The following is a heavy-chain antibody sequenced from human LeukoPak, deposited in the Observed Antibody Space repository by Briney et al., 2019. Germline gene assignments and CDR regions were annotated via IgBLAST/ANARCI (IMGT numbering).Heavy chain of an antibody. V-gene: IGHV3-9*01. Sequence: PGRSLRLSCAASGFTFDDYAMHWVRQAPGKGLEWVSGISWNSGSIGYADSVKGRFTISRDNAKNSLYLQMNSLRAEDTALYYCAKDRGRWELLRNAFDIWGQGTMVTVSS. CDR2: ISWNSGSI. J-gene: IGHJ3*02. CDR1: GFTFDDYA. D-gene: IGHD1-26*01. CDR3: AKDRGRWELLRNAFDI.